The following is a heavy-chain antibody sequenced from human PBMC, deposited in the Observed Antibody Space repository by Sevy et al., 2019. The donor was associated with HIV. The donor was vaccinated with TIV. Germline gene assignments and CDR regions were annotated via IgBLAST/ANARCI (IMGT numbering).Heavy chain of an antibody. CDR2: ISGSGGST. Sequence: GGSLRLSCAASGFTFSSYAMSWVRQAPGKGLEWVSAISGSGGSTSYADSVKGRFTIHRDNSKKKLYLQMNSLRAEDTAVYYCAKLGYCGGDCYPEGAFDIWGQGTMVTVSS. CDR3: AKLGYCGGDCYPEGAFDI. D-gene: IGHD2-21*02. V-gene: IGHV3-23*01. CDR1: GFTFSSYA. J-gene: IGHJ3*02.